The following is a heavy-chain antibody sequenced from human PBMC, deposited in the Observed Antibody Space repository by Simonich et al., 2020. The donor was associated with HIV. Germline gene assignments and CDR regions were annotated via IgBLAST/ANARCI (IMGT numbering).Heavy chain of an antibody. CDR1: GYSFTSYW. D-gene: IGHD1-26*01. Sequence: EVQLVQAGAEVKKPGESLKISCKGSGYSFTSYWIGWVRQMPGKGLEWMGIIYPGDADTSDSPSFQGKVTMSAAKSTSTAYLQWSSLKASDTAIYYCARQGYSGSLYYYYYYMDVWGKGTTVTVSS. CDR3: ARQGYSGSLYYYYYYMDV. V-gene: IGHV5-51*01. J-gene: IGHJ6*03. CDR2: IYPGDADT.